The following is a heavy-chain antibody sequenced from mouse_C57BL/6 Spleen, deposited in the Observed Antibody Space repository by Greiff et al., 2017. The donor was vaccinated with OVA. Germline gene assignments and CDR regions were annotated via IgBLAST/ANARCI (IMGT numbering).Heavy chain of an antibody. CDR1: GYTFTSYW. Sequence: VQLQQSGAELVKPGASVKLSCKASGYTFTSYWMHWVKQRPGQGLEWIGMIHPNSGSTNYNEKFKSKATLTVDKSSSTAYMQLSSLTSEDSAVYYCARWGLRHLDYWGQGTTLTVSS. CDR3: ARWGLRHLDY. J-gene: IGHJ2*01. D-gene: IGHD2-4*01. CDR2: IHPNSGST. V-gene: IGHV1-64*01.